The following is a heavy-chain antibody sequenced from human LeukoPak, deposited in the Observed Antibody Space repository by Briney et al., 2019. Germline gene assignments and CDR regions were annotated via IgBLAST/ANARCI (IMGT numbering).Heavy chain of an antibody. D-gene: IGHD1-26*01. V-gene: IGHV1-2*02. J-gene: IGHJ3*02. Sequence: ASVKVSCKASGYTFTSYGISWVRQAPGQGLEWMGWINPNSGGTNYAQKFQGRVTMTRDTSVSTAYMELSRLRSDDTAVYYCARVEGPATIWGQGTMVTVSS. CDR1: GYTFTSYG. CDR2: INPNSGGT. CDR3: ARVEGPATI.